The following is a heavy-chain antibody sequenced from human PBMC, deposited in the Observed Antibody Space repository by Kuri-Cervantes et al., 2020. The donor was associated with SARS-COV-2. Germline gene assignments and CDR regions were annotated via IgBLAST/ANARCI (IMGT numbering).Heavy chain of an antibody. CDR3: AREGPYGSGSYFDY. J-gene: IGHJ4*02. V-gene: IGHV4-59*01. CDR1: GGSFSGYY. CDR2: VYYTGST. Sequence: SETLSLTCAVYGGSFSGYYWSWIRQPPGKGLEWIGYVYYTGSTNYKPSLESRVTMSVDTSKNQFSLKLNSVTVADTAVYYCAREGPYGSGSYFDYWGQGTLVTVSS. D-gene: IGHD3-10*01.